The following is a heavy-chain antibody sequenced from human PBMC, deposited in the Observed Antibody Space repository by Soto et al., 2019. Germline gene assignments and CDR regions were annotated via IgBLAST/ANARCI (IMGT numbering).Heavy chain of an antibody. Sequence: PSETLSLTCTVSGGSISSSDHYWAWVRQPPGTRLEWIGTISYSGSTNYNPSLNSRVTITKDTSKNQVVLTMTNMDPVDTATYNCAHRRGSSWYSRGYYYMDVWGKGTTVTVSS. V-gene: IGHV4-39*06. D-gene: IGHD6-13*01. CDR3: AHRRGSSWYSRGYYYMDV. CDR2: ISYSGST. CDR1: GGSISSSDHY. J-gene: IGHJ6*03.